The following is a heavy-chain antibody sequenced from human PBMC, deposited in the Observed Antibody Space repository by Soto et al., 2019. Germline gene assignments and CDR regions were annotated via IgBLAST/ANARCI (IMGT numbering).Heavy chain of an antibody. CDR1: GGTFTSHT. CDR2: IIPALGTA. CDR3: ARPDFGYYLYVDL. J-gene: IGHJ2*01. D-gene: IGHD4-17*01. V-gene: IGHV1-69*08. Sequence: QDQLVQSGAEVKKPGSSVKVSCKASGGTFTSHTFSWVRQAPGQGLEWMGRIIPALGTATYAQKFQGRVTITADASSTTGYMERNTLRSEDTAVYYCARPDFGYYLYVDLWGRGPLVTVSS.